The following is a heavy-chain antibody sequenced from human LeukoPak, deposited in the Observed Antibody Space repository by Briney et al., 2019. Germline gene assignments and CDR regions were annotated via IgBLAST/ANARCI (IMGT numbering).Heavy chain of an antibody. CDR1: GYTFTSYY. CDR3: ARDLGRLPFWFDP. CDR2: INPSGGST. D-gene: IGHD5-12*01. V-gene: IGHV1-46*01. J-gene: IGHJ5*02. Sequence: GASVKVSCKASGYTFTSYYMHWVRQAPGQGLEWMGIINPSGGSTSYAQKFQGRVTMTRDTSTSTVYMELSSLRSEYTAVYYCARDLGRLPFWFDPWGQGTLVTVSS.